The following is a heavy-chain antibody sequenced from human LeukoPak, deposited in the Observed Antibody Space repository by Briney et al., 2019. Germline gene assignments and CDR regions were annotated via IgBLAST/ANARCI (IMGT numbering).Heavy chain of an antibody. CDR3: ARRYCSSTSCSPYYYYYMDV. D-gene: IGHD2-2*01. V-gene: IGHV4-38-2*01. CDR1: GYSISSGYY. Sequence: SETLSLTCAVSGYSISSGYYWGWIRQPPGKGLEWIGSIYHSGSTYYNPSLKSRVTISVDTSKTQFSLKLSSVTAADTAVYYCARRYCSSTSCSPYYYYYMDVWGKGTTVTVPS. J-gene: IGHJ6*03. CDR2: IYHSGST.